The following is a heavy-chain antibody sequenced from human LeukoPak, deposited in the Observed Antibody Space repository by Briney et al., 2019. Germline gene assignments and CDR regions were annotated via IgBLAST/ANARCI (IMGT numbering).Heavy chain of an antibody. CDR1: GFTVSGYY. CDR3: ARGYSSTGGDY. V-gene: IGHV3-21*01. D-gene: IGHD6-13*01. J-gene: IGHJ4*02. Sequence: PGGSLRLSCAASGFTVSGYYMSWVRQAPGKGVEWVSSISSSSSYIYYADSVKGRFTISRDNAKNSLYLQMNSLRAEDTAVYYCARGYSSTGGDYWGQGTLVTVSS. CDR2: ISSSSSYI.